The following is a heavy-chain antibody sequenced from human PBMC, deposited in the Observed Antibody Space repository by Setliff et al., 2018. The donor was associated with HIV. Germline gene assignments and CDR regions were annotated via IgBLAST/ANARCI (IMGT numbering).Heavy chain of an antibody. CDR1: GYPISSGYY. CDR3: AGRLQFLEFLHGVGGLDV. CDR2: IYHSGTT. D-gene: IGHD3-3*01. V-gene: IGHV4-38-2*02. J-gene: IGHJ6*02. Sequence: SETLSLTCTVSGYPISSGYYWGWIRQPPGEGLEWIGSIYHSGTTYYNPSLKSRVTISVDTSKNQFSLKLSSATAADTAVYYCAGRLQFLEFLHGVGGLDVWGQGTTVTVSS.